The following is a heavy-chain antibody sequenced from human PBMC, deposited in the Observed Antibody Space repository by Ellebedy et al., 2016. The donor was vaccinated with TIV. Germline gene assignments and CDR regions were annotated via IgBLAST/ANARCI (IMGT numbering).Heavy chain of an antibody. V-gene: IGHV3-15*01. D-gene: IGHD5-18*01. CDR2: IKSKTDGGAA. CDR1: GFTFSNAW. J-gene: IGHJ4*02. CDR3: TTVYRYNYDSV. Sequence: PGGSLRLSCAASGFTFSNAWMNWVRQAPGKGLEWVGRIKSKTDGGAADYAAPVNGRFTISRDDSKNTLYLQMNSLKTEDTAVYFCTTVYRYNYDSVWGQGTLVTVSS.